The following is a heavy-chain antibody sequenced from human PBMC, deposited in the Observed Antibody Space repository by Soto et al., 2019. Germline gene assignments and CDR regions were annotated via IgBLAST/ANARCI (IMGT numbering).Heavy chain of an antibody. CDR3: AKDEGGSYLLTS. Sequence: EVQLLESGGGLVQPGGSLRLTCAASGFTFTSFAMTWVRQAPGKGLEWVSAVRGSGIETFYADSVRGRFTISRDNSKNTLYLQMDSLRAEDTAVYYCAKDEGGSYLLTSWGQGTLVTVSS. J-gene: IGHJ5*02. CDR2: VRGSGIET. V-gene: IGHV3-23*01. D-gene: IGHD1-26*01. CDR1: GFTFTSFA.